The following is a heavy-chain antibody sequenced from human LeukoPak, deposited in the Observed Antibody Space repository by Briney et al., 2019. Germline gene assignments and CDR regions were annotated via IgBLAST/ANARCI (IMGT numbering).Heavy chain of an antibody. V-gene: IGHV3-7*01. Sequence: GGSLRLSCAASGFTFSSYWMSWVRQAPGKGREWVANIKQDGSEKYYVDSVKGRFTISRDNAKNSLYLQMNSLRAEDTAVYYCARGGTMVRGSATVYWGQGTLVTVSS. CDR3: ARGGTMVRGSATVY. CDR2: IKQDGSEK. CDR1: GFTFSSYW. J-gene: IGHJ4*02. D-gene: IGHD3-10*01.